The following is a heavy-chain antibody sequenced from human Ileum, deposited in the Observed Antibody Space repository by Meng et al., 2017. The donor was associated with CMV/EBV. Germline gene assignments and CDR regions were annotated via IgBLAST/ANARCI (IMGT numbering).Heavy chain of an antibody. D-gene: IGHD3-22*01. V-gene: IGHV1-8*01. CDR2: MHIHNDNR. CDR1: GNILGIYE. Sequence: SCKAAGNILGIYEINWARHATGQGLEWMGRMHIHNDNRGYAQKFQGRVTMTRDTTTSTAFMELSSLTSDDTAIYYGASYAQGRGFEQWGQGTLVTVSS. J-gene: IGHJ4*02. CDR3: ASYAQGRGFEQ.